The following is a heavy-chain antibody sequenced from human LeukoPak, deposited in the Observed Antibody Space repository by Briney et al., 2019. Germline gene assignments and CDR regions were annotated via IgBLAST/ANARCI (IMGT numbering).Heavy chain of an antibody. D-gene: IGHD1-26*01. J-gene: IGHJ4*02. CDR2: IIPIFGTA. V-gene: IGHV1-69*13. Sequence: ASVKVSCKTSGYIFTNYGVSWVRQAPGQGLEWMGGIIPIFGTANYAQKFQGRVTITADESTSTAYMELSSLTSEDTAIYYCARGRWVGTTQAYYLDYWGQGTLVTVSS. CDR3: ARGRWVGTTQAYYLDY. CDR1: GYIFTNYG.